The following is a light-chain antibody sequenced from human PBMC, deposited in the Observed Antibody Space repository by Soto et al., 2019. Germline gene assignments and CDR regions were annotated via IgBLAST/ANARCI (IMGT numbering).Light chain of an antibody. V-gene: IGLV2-14*03. CDR2: DVN. Sequence: QSALTQPASGSGSPGQSITISCTGTSSDVGSTFNYVSWYQHHPGKAPRLIMSDVNHRPSGVSDRFSGSKSGNTASLTISGLQAEDEAHYFCSAYSTGSTPVLFGGGTKLTVL. CDR1: SSDVGSTFNY. CDR3: SAYSTGSTPVL. J-gene: IGLJ3*02.